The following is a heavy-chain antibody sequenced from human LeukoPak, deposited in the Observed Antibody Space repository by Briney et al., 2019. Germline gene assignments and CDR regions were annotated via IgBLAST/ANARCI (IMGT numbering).Heavy chain of an antibody. CDR3: TRDHFA. J-gene: IGHJ5*02. D-gene: IGHD2/OR15-2a*01. CDR1: GFTFSSYE. CDR2: IKSKTYDGTT. V-gene: IGHV3-15*01. Sequence: GGSLRLSCAASGFTFSSYEMDWVRQAPGKGLEWISRIKSKTYDGTTEYAAPVKGRFTISRDDSESTLFLQMDSLTTEDTAVYYCTRDHFAWGQGTLVTVSS.